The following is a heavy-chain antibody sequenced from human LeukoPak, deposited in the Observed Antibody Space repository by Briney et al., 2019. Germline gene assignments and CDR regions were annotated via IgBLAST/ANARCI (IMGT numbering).Heavy chain of an antibody. V-gene: IGHV1-3*01. Sequence: ASVKVSCKASGYTFTSYAMHWVRQAPGQRLEWMGWINAGNGNTKYSQKSQGRVTITRATSASTAYMELSSLRSEDTAVYYCARDPSYYYGSGSYYAAWSQGTLVTVSS. CDR1: GYTFTSYA. CDR2: INAGNGNT. CDR3: ARDPSYYYGSGSYYAA. J-gene: IGHJ5*02. D-gene: IGHD3-10*01.